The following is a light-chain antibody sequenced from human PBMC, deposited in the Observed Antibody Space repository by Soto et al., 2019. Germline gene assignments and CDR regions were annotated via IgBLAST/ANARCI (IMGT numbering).Light chain of an antibody. V-gene: IGLV1-51*02. CDR3: ETWDGGRSIFV. CDR1: SSNIGNYY. Sequence: QSVLTQPPSVSAAPGQKVTMSCSGGSSNIGNYYVSWHQQFPGTAPKLLIYENDKRPSGIPDRFSGSKSGTSATLGITGPQTGNEAVNYCETWDGGRSIFVSGTGTRVTVL. J-gene: IGLJ1*01. CDR2: END.